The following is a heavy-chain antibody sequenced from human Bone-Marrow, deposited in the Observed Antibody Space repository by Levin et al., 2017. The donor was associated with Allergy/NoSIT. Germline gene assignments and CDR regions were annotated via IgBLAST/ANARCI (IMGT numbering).Heavy chain of an antibody. V-gene: IGHV3-53*01. CDR3: AGGPRRSY. J-gene: IGHJ4*02. CDR2: IYSGGTT. D-gene: IGHD3-16*01. CDR1: GFTVSYNY. Sequence: GGSLRLSCAVSGFTVSYNYMSWVRQAPGKGLDWVSLIYSGGTTDYADSVKGRFTISRDNSKNTLSLQMNSLTADDTAVYYCAGGPRRSYWGQGTLVTVSS.